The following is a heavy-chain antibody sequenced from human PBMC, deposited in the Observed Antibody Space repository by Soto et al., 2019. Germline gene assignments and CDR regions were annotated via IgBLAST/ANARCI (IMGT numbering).Heavy chain of an antibody. V-gene: IGHV4-59*01. CDR1: GGSISSYY. CDR3: ARGRGYSGYDEISYYYMDV. Sequence: SETLSLTCTVSGGSISSYYWSWIRQPPGKGLEWIGYIYYSGSTNYNPSLKSRVTISVDTSKNQFSLKLSSVTAADTAVYYCARGRGYSGYDEISYYYMDVWGKGTTVTVSS. D-gene: IGHD5-12*01. J-gene: IGHJ6*03. CDR2: IYYSGST.